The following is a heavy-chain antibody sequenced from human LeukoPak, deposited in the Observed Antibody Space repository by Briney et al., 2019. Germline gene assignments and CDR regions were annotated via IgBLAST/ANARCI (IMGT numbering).Heavy chain of an antibody. Sequence: SQTLSLTCAISGDSFSNNSAAWNWIRQSPSRGLEWLGRTYYRSKWYTDYPLSVKSRITINPDTSKNQFSLQLNSVTPEDTAVYYCARDRELYFYYYYMDVWGKGTTVTVSS. CDR1: GDSFSNNSAA. CDR2: TYYRSKWYT. J-gene: IGHJ6*03. D-gene: IGHD1-7*01. V-gene: IGHV6-1*01. CDR3: ARDRELYFYYYYMDV.